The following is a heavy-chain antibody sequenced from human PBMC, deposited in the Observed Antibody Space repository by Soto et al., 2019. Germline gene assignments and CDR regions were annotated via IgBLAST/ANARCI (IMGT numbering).Heavy chain of an antibody. V-gene: IGHV3-53*01. CDR2: IYSGGST. CDR3: ASGSKLNAFDI. D-gene: IGHD6-13*01. CDR1: GFTVSSNY. J-gene: IGHJ3*02. Sequence: GGSLRLSCAASGFTVSSNYMSWIRQAPGKGLEWVSVIYSGGSTYYADSVKGRFTISRDKSKNTSYLQMNSLRAEDTAVYYCASGSKLNAFDIWGQGTTVTVSS.